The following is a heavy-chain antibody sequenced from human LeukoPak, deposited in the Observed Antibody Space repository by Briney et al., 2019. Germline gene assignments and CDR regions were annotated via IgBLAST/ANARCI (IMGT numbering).Heavy chain of an antibody. CDR1: GYTFTGYY. CDR3: ARANCGGDCYTNWFDP. Sequence: GASVKVSRKASGYTFTGYYMHWVRQAPGQGLEWMGWINPNSGGTNYAQKFQGRVTMTRDTSISTAYMELSRLRSDDTAVYYCARANCGGDCYTNWFDPWGQGTLVTVSS. D-gene: IGHD2-21*02. V-gene: IGHV1-2*02. J-gene: IGHJ5*02. CDR2: INPNSGGT.